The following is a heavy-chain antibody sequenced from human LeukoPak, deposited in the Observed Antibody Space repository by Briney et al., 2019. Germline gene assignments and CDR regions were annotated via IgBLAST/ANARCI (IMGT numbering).Heavy chain of an antibody. D-gene: IGHD5-12*01. CDR2: IIPIFGTA. J-gene: IGHJ4*02. Sequence: GASVKVSCKASGGTFSSYAISWVRQAPGQGLEWMGGIIPIFGTANYAQKFQGRVTITADESTSTAYMELSSLRSEDTAVYYCARELGEGGYENYYFDYWGQGTLVTVSS. CDR1: GGTFSSYA. CDR3: ARELGEGGYENYYFDY. V-gene: IGHV1-69*13.